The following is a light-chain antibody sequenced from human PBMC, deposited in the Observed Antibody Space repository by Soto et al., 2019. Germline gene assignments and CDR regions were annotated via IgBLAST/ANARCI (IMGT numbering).Light chain of an antibody. Sequence: ETVLTQSPATLSLSPGERATLSCRASQSVSVYLAWYQQKPGQAPRLLIYDTSNRAAGVPARFSGSGSGTDSTLTISSLEPEDFAVYYCQQRRYWPLTFGGGTKVEIK. CDR3: QQRRYWPLT. V-gene: IGKV3-11*01. J-gene: IGKJ4*01. CDR1: QSVSVY. CDR2: DTS.